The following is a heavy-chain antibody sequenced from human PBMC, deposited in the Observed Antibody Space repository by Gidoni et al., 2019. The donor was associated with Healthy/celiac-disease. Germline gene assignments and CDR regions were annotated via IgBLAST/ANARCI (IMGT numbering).Heavy chain of an antibody. J-gene: IGHJ4*02. CDR1: GGSFSGYY. V-gene: IGHV4-34*01. CDR3: ALGPNPDY. Sequence: QVQLQQWGAGLLKPSETLSLTCAVYGGSFSGYYWSWIRQPPGKGLEWIGEINHSGSTNYNPSLKSRVTISVDTSKNQFSLKLSSVTAADTAVYYCALGPNPDYWGQGTLVTVSS. CDR2: INHSGST.